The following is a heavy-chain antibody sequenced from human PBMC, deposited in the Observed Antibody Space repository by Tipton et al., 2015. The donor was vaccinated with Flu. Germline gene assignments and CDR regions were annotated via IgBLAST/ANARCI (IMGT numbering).Heavy chain of an antibody. D-gene: IGHD2/OR15-2a*01. CDR3: ARHTNKSNWFDP. V-gene: IGHV4-61*02. Sequence: TLSLTCTVSGGPISSGSYYWSWIRQPAGKGLEWIGRTYTSGSTNYNPSLKSRVTISVDTSKNQFSLKLSSVTAADTAVYYCARHTNKSNWFDPWGQGTLVTVSS. CDR2: TYTSGST. J-gene: IGHJ5*02. CDR1: GGPISSGSYY.